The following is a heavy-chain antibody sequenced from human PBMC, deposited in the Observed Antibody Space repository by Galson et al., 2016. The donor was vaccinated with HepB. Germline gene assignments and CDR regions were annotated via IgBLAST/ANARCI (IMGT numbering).Heavy chain of an antibody. Sequence: CAISGDSVTNKNVAWTWTRQSPSRGLEWLGGTYSRSKWHTDYAISVQGRMSINPDISKNQFSLQLSSVTPEDTGVYYCGRVATAVRSGWRTLAPRFYYNYVDVWGQGTTVTVSS. V-gene: IGHV6-1*01. D-gene: IGHD6-19*01. J-gene: IGHJ6*02. CDR1: GDSVTNKNVA. CDR2: TYSRSKWHT. CDR3: GRVATAVRSGWRTLAPRFYYNYVDV.